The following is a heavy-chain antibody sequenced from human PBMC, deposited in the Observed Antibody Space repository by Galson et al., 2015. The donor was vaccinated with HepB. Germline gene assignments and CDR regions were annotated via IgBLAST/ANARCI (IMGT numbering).Heavy chain of an antibody. CDR3: AQYNYWRFDY. V-gene: IGHV3-7*01. D-gene: IGHD1-14*01. CDR2: INHDGSEK. Sequence: SLRLSCAASGFTFSAYWMTWVRQAPGKGLEWVANINHDGSEKYYVDSVKGRFTISRDNARNSVYLQMDYLRVEDTAVYYCAQYNYWRFDYWGQGSLVTVSS. CDR1: GFTFSAYW. J-gene: IGHJ4*02.